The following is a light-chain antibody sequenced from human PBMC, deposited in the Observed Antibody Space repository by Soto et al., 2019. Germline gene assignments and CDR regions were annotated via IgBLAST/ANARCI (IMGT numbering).Light chain of an antibody. Sequence: DIQLTQSPSSLSASIGDRVTITYRASQTIDTYVNWYQHKPGTAPKVLIYAATYLQNGVPSRFSGTGSGADFTLTISSLQPEDFATYYCQQNFNFPRTFGQGTKVDIK. V-gene: IGKV1-39*01. CDR2: AAT. J-gene: IGKJ1*01. CDR3: QQNFNFPRT. CDR1: QTIDTY.